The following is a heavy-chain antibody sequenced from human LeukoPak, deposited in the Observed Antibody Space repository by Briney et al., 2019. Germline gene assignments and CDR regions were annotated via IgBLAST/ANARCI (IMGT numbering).Heavy chain of an antibody. J-gene: IGHJ4*02. CDR2: IIPIFGTA. D-gene: IGHD6-25*01. V-gene: IGHV1-69*05. CDR1: GGTFSSYA. Sequence: SVKVSCKASGGTFSSYAISWVRQAPGQGLEWMGRIIPIFGTANYAQKFQGRVTITTDESTSTAYMELSSLRSEDTAVYYCAMGEAARGFDYWGQGTLVTVSS. CDR3: AMGEAARGFDY.